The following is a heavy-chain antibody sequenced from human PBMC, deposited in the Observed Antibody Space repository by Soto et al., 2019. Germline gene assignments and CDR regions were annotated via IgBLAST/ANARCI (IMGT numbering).Heavy chain of an antibody. Sequence: GGSLRLSCAASGFTFSSYGRHWVRQAPGKGLEWVAVISYDGSNKYYADSVKGRFTISRDNSKNTLYLQMNSLRAEDTAVYYCAKGLYSGYTYYYGMGVWGQGTTVTVYS. J-gene: IGHJ6*02. V-gene: IGHV3-30*18. CDR1: GFTFSSYG. CDR3: AKGLYSGYTYYYGMGV. D-gene: IGHD6-25*01. CDR2: ISYDGSNK.